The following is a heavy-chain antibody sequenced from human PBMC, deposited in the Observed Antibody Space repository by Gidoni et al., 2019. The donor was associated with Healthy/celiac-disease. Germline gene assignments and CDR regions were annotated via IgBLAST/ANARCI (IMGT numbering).Heavy chain of an antibody. Sequence: GAEVKKPGSSVKVSCKASGGSFSSYAISWVRQAPGQGLEWMGGIIPIFGTANYAQKFQGRVTITADESTSTAYMELSSLRSEDTAVYYCASWGYCSGGSCLGSSYYFDYWGQGTLVTVSS. CDR2: IIPIFGTA. D-gene: IGHD2-15*01. CDR1: GGSFSSYA. CDR3: ASWGYCSGGSCLGSSYYFDY. V-gene: IGHV1-69*01. J-gene: IGHJ4*02.